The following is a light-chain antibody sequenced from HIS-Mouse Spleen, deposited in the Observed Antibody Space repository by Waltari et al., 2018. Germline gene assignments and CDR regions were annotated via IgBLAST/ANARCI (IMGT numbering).Light chain of an antibody. CDR3: SSYTSSSTLVV. CDR2: DVS. CDR1: SRDLGGYNY. Sequence: QSALTQPASVSGSPGQSITLSCTGTSRDLGGYNYVSWYQQHPGKAPKLMIYDVSNRPSGVSNRFSGSKSGNTASLTISGLQAEDEADYYCSSYTSSSTLVVFGGGTKLTVL. J-gene: IGLJ2*01. V-gene: IGLV2-14*03.